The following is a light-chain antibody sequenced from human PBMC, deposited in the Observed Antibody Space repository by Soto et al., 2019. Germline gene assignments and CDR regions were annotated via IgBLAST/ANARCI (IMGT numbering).Light chain of an antibody. Sequence: QSALTQPASVSGSPGQSITISCTGSSSDVGRHNLVSWYQQHPGNAPKLIIYEVNKRPSGSSDRFSGSKSGNTASLTISGLQAEDETDYYCCSYAGSMTFVCGTGTKLTVL. CDR2: EVN. V-gene: IGLV2-23*02. CDR3: CSYAGSMTFV. J-gene: IGLJ1*01. CDR1: SSDVGRHNL.